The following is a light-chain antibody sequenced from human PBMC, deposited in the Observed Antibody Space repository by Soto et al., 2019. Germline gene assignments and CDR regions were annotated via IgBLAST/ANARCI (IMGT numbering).Light chain of an antibody. J-gene: IGKJ4*01. CDR3: QQYNSYPLT. V-gene: IGKV1-5*03. CDR2: MAS. Sequence: DIQMTQSPYTLSASVGDRVTITCRASQSITSWLAWYQQKPGKAPKLLIYMASSLESGAPSRFSGSGSGTEFTLTISSLQPDDFATYYCQQYNSYPLTFGGGTKVEIK. CDR1: QSITSW.